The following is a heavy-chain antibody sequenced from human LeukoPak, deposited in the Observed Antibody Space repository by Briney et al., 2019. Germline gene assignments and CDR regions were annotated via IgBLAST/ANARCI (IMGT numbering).Heavy chain of an antibody. CDR3: ARVVRGVTFYYYYGMDV. V-gene: IGHV1-8*01. J-gene: IGHJ6*02. CDR2: MNPNSGNT. Sequence: ASVKVSCKASGYTFTSYDINWVRQATGQGLEWMGWMNPNSGNTGYAQKFQGRVTMTRNTSISTAYMELSSLRSEDTAVYYCARVVRGVTFYYYYGMDVWGQGTTVTVSS. D-gene: IGHD3-10*01. CDR1: GYTFTSYD.